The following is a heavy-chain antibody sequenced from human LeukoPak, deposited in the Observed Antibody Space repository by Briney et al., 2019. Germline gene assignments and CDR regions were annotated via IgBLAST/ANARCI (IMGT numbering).Heavy chain of an antibody. Sequence: PSETLSLTCAVYGGSFSGYYWSWIRQPPGKGLEWIGEINHSGSTNYNPSLKSRVTISVDTSKNQFSLKLSSVTAADTAVYYCARGRDPYYYGMDVWGQGTTVTVSS. CDR2: INHSGST. CDR1: GGSFSGYY. CDR3: ARGRDPYYYGMDV. V-gene: IGHV4-34*01. J-gene: IGHJ6*02.